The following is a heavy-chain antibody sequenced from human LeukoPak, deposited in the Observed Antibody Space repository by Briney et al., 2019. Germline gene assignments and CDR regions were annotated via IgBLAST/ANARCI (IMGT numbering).Heavy chain of an antibody. D-gene: IGHD3-3*01. CDR1: GGSISSGGYN. J-gene: IGHJ5*02. CDR3: ARGITISDDNGFDP. Sequence: SQTLSLTCTVSGGSISSGGYNWSWIRQHPGKGLEWIGYIYYSGSTYYNPSLKRRVTISVDTSKNKFSLKLSSVTAADTAVYYCARGITISDDNGFDPWGQGTLVTVSS. V-gene: IGHV4-31*03. CDR2: IYYSGST.